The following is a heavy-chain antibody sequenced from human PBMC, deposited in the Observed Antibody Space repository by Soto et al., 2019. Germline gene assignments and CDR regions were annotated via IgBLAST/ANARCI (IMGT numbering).Heavy chain of an antibody. CDR3: VKDPISPPPTAVGPYGTDV. D-gene: IGHD5-18*01. Sequence: PGGSLRLSCAASGFTFSSYAMSWVRQAPGKGLEWVSAISRSGVYRYYADSVKGRFTISRDNSKSTLYLHMNSLRAEDTAVYYCVKDPISPPPTAVGPYGTDVWGQGTTVTVSS. CDR2: ISRSGVYR. V-gene: IGHV3-23*01. CDR1: GFTFSSYA. J-gene: IGHJ6*02.